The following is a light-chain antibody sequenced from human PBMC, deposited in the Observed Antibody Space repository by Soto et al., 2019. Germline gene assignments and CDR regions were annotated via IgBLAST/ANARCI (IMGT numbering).Light chain of an antibody. CDR1: SSDVGGYDY. CDR2: DVS. J-gene: IGLJ2*01. V-gene: IGLV2-14*01. Sequence: QSALTQPASVSGSPGQSITIPCTGTSSDVGGYDYVAWYQEHPGKGPKLKIYDVSNRPSGVSNRFSGSKSGNTASLTISGLQAEDEADYYCSSYTTNSTVVFGGGTKLTVL. CDR3: SSYTTNSTVV.